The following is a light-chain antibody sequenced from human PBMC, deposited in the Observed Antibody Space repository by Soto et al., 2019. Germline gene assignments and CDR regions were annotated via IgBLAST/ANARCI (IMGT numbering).Light chain of an antibody. CDR1: SSNIGSNT. CDR3: AAWDDSLNGVV. Sequence: QSVLTQPPSASGTPGQRVTTSCSGSSSNIGSNTVNWYQQLPGTAPKLLIYSNNQRPSGGPDRFSGSTSGTSASLAISGLQSEDEADYYCAAWDDSLNGVVFGGGTTLTVL. J-gene: IGLJ2*01. CDR2: SNN. V-gene: IGLV1-44*01.